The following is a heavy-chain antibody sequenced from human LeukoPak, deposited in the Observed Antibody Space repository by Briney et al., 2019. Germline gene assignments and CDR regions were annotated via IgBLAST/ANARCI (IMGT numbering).Heavy chain of an antibody. CDR2: INHSGST. Sequence: PSETLSLTCAVYGGSFSGYYWSWIRQPPGKGLEWIGEINHSGSTNYNPSLKSRVTMSVDTSKNQFSLKLSSVTAADTAVYYCARDGRTWNPYYYYGMDVWGQGTTVTVSS. D-gene: IGHD1-1*01. CDR1: GGSFSGYY. CDR3: ARDGRTWNPYYYYGMDV. J-gene: IGHJ6*02. V-gene: IGHV4-34*01.